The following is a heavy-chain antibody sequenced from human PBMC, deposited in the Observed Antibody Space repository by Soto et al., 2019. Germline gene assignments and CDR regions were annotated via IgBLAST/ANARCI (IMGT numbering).Heavy chain of an antibody. CDR3: ARSRGGYFDY. D-gene: IGHD3-10*01. V-gene: IGHV4-59*01. Sequence: SETLSLTCTVSGGSISSYYWSWILQPPWKGLEWIGYIYYSGSTNYNPSLKSRVTISVDTSKNQFSLKLSSVTAADTAVYYCARSRGGYFDYWGQGTLVTVSS. CDR2: IYYSGST. CDR1: GGSISSYY. J-gene: IGHJ4*02.